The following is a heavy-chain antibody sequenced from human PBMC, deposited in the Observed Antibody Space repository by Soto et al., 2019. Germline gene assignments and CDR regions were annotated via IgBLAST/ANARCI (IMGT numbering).Heavy chain of an antibody. Sequence: QVQLVQSGAEVRKPGSSVKVSCKASGGTFSSYSINWVRQAPGQGLEWVGGIIPMFGSAHYAERFQGRVTSISDESTSTANMELYSLRSEDTAVYYCAREEGTGIVFGNAFDNWGQGTLVSVSS. J-gene: IGHJ3*02. CDR3: AREEGTGIVFGNAFDN. CDR1: GGTFSSYS. D-gene: IGHD3-3*01. CDR2: IIPMFGSA. V-gene: IGHV1-69*01.